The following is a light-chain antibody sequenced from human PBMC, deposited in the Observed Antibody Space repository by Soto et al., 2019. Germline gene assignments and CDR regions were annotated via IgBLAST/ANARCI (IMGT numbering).Light chain of an antibody. J-gene: IGKJ5*01. CDR2: AAS. Sequence: DIQMTQFPASLSASVEDRVTITCRASQTVRTYLNWYQQKPGKAPKLLIYAASNLQSGVPSRFSGSGSGTDFTLTITSLRPEDFATYWCQQSYNTPVTFGQGTRLEIK. CDR1: QTVRTY. V-gene: IGKV1-39*01. CDR3: QQSYNTPVT.